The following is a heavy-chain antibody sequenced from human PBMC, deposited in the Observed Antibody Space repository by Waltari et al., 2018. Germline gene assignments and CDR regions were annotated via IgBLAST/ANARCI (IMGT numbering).Heavy chain of an antibody. CDR2: IWHDGSNK. CDR1: GFTFSNYG. V-gene: IGHV3-33*01. J-gene: IGHJ4*02. CDR3: AANFDF. Sequence: QVQLVESGGGVVQPGRSLRLSCAASGFTFSNYGIHWVRQAPGKGLEWVAVIWHDGSNKYYADSVRGRFTISRDNSKNTVYLQMNSLRVEDTALYYCAANFDFWGQETLVTVSS.